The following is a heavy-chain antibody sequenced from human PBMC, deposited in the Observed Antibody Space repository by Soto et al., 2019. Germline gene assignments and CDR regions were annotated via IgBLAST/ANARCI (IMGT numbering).Heavy chain of an antibody. V-gene: IGHV1-24*01. CDR2: SDLQYGET. J-gene: IGHJ6*02. CDR1: GYTLTDLS. D-gene: IGHD5-18*01. CDR3: ASGTNTSMVSNCYYGMDV. Sequence: ASVKVSCKVSGYTLTDLSFHWVRQAPGKGLEWMGGSDLQYGETVYAQKFQGRVTMTEDTSTDTAYMELSSLRSEDTAVYYCASGTNTSMVSNCYYGMDVCGQGTTVT.